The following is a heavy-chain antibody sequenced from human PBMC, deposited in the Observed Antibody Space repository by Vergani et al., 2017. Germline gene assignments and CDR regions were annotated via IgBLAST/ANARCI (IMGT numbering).Heavy chain of an antibody. D-gene: IGHD3-9*01. CDR1: GFTFSSYG. CDR2: IRYDGSNK. CDR3: ARNDISPYYYYGMDV. J-gene: IGHJ6*02. Sequence: QVQLVESGGGVVQPGGSLRLSCAASGFTFSSYGMHWVRQAPGKGLEWVAFIRYDGSNKYYADSVKGRFTISRDNSKNTLYLQMNSLRAEDTAVYYCARNDISPYYYYGMDVWGQGTTVTVSS. V-gene: IGHV3-30*02.